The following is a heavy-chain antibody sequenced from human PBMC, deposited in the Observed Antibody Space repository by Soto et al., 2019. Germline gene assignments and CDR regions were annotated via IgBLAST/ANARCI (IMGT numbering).Heavy chain of an antibody. D-gene: IGHD3-3*01. CDR3: AREHMVGDFWTGYPNWFDP. CDR2: IYYSGST. CDR1: GGSISSSTYY. Sequence: QLQLQESGPGLVKPSETLSLTCTVSGGSISSSTYYWGWIRQPPGKGLEWIGSIYYSGSTYYNPSLKIRVPISVDTSKNQFSLKLSSVTAADTSVYYCAREHMVGDFWTGYPNWFDPWGQGTLVTVSS. J-gene: IGHJ5*02. V-gene: IGHV4-39*02.